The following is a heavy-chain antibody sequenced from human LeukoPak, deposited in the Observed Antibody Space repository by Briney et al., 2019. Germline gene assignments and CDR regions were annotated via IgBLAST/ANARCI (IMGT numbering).Heavy chain of an antibody. CDR1: GGSINSGY. Sequence: PSETLSLTCSVSGGSINSGYWSWVRQPPGKGLEWIGLLYPSGSTNYNPSLKSRVTISVDTSRTQFSLKLSSVTAADTAVYYCARGRIAAAGDYWGQGTLVTVSS. CDR2: LYPSGST. V-gene: IGHV4-59*01. CDR3: ARGRIAAAGDY. J-gene: IGHJ4*02. D-gene: IGHD6-13*01.